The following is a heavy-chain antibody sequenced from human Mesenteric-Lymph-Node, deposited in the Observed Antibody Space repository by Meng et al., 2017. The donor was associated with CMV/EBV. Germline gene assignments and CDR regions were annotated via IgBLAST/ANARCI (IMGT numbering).Heavy chain of an antibody. CDR2: ISSSSSYR. Sequence: FTFSSYSMNWVRQAPGKGLEWVSSISSSSSYRYYADSMKGRFTISRDNAKNSLYLQMNSLRAEDTAVYYCAREKRDGARGDWYFDLWGRGTLVTVSS. CDR3: AREKRDGARGDWYFDL. J-gene: IGHJ2*01. V-gene: IGHV3-21*01. CDR1: FTFSSYS. D-gene: IGHD4-17*01.